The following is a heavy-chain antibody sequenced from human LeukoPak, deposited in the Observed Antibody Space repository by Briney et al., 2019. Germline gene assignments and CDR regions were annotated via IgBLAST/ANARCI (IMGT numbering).Heavy chain of an antibody. CDR3: AKDAAGSSSWANY. V-gene: IGHV3-64*01. Sequence: GGSLRLSCAASGFSFNTYAMHWVRQAPGKGLEYVSAISSNGDSTYYANSVKGRFTISRDNSKKTLFLQMGSLRAEDMAVYYCAKDAAGSSSWANYWGQGALVTVSS. J-gene: IGHJ4*02. D-gene: IGHD6-13*01. CDR2: ISSNGDST. CDR1: GFSFNTYA.